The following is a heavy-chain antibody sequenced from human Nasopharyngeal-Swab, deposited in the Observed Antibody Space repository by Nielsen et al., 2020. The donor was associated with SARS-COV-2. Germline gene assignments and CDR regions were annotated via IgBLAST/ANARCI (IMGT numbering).Heavy chain of an antibody. CDR2: IYPGYSYT. V-gene: IGHV5-51*06. D-gene: IGHD6-19*01. CDR3: ASFIAVAGTGWFDP. J-gene: IGHJ5*02. CDR1: GYSFTSYW. Sequence: ESLKISCKGSGYSFTSYWIGWVRQMPGKGLEWMGIIYPGYSYTRYSPSFQGQVTISADKSISTAYLQWSSLKASDTAMYYCASFIAVAGTGWFDPWGQGTLVTVSS.